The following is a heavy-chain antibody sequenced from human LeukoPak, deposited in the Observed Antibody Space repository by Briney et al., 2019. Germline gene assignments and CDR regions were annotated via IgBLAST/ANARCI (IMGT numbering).Heavy chain of an antibody. J-gene: IGHJ4*02. D-gene: IGHD3-3*01. V-gene: IGHV4-38-2*01. CDR3: ARTYDFWSGYPRYFDY. CDR2: IYHSGST. CDR1: GYSISSGYY. Sequence: PSETLSLTCAVSGYSISSGYYWGWIRQPPAKGLEGIGSIYHSGSTYYNPSLKSRVTISVDTSKNQFSLKLSSVTAADTAVYYCARTYDFWSGYPRYFDYWGQGTLVTVSS.